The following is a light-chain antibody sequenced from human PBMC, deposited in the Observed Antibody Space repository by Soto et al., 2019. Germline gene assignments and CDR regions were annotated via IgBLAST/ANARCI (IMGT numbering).Light chain of an antibody. V-gene: IGKV2-28*01. CDR3: MQGLKTPLT. J-gene: IGKJ4*01. Sequence: DIVMTQSPLSLPVTPGEPASISCRSSQSLLHSNGYNCLDWYLQKPGRPPQLLIYLGSNRASGVPDRVRGKRTSTHFKLNNSRVEAEDVWTYCCMQGLKTPLTFGGGTKVEIK. CDR2: LGS. CDR1: QSLLHSNGYNC.